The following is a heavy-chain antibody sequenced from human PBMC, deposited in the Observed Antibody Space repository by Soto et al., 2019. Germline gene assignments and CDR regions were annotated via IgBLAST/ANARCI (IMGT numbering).Heavy chain of an antibody. Sequence: PSATLSLTCSVSGGSVSDKTYYWSWIRQPPGKRLEWIGYVYYSGTTNYNPSLKSRVTISVDLSKNQFSLRLSSVTTADTALYYCARTTAVPNSLRSRYFFDYWGQGTLVTSPQ. CDR3: ARTTAVPNSLRSRYFFDY. J-gene: IGHJ4*02. CDR2: VYYSGTT. V-gene: IGHV4-61*01. CDR1: GGSVSDKTYY. D-gene: IGHD4-17*01.